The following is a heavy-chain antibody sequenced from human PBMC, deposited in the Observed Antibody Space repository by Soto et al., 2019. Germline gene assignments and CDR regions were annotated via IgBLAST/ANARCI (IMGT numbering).Heavy chain of an antibody. J-gene: IGHJ5*02. CDR2: IKSKTDGGTT. D-gene: IGHD2-2*01. CDR3: TTAIVVPRFDP. V-gene: IGHV3-15*01. CDR1: GFTFNNAW. Sequence: TGGSLRLSCAASGFTFNNAWMSWVRQAPGKGLEWVGRIKSKTDGGTTDYAAPVKGRFTISRDDSKNTVYLQMNSLKTEDTAVYYCTTAIVVPRFDPWGQGTLVTVSS.